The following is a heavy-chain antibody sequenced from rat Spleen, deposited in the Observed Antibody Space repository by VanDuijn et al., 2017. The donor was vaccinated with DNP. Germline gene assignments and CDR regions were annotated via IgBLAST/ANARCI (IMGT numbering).Heavy chain of an antibody. V-gene: IGHV3-3*01. CDR2: INSAGNT. Sequence: EVQLQESGPGLVKPSQSLSLTCSVTGHSITDSYRWSWIRKFPGNKLEWMGYINSAGNTRYSPSLKSRISITRDTSKNQFFLQVNSVTAEDTATYYCASTQFSGDVNWFAYWGQGTLVTVSS. D-gene: IGHD1-1*01. CDR1: GHSITDSYR. CDR3: ASTQFSGDVNWFAY. J-gene: IGHJ3*01.